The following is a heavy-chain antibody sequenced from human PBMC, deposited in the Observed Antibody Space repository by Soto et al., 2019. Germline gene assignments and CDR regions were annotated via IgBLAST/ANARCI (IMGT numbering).Heavy chain of an antibody. V-gene: IGHV3-33*01. J-gene: IGHJ6*02. D-gene: IGHD6-13*01. CDR3: ARDLTYSSSWYRFDYYYGMDV. CDR2: IWYDGSNK. CDR1: GFTFSSYG. Sequence: VGSLRLSCAASGFTFSSYGMHWVRQAPGKGLEWVAVIWYDGSNKYYADSVKGRFTISRDNSKNTLYLQMNSLRAEDTAVYYCARDLTYSSSWYRFDYYYGMDVWGQGTTVTVSS.